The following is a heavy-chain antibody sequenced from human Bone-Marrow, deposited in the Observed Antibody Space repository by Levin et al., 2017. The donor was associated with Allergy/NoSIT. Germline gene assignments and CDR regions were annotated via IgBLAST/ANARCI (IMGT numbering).Heavy chain of an antibody. CDR3: AIAAAGENWFDP. CDR2: INTNTGNP. Sequence: GESLKISCKASGYTFTSYAMNWVRQAPGQGLEWMGWINTNTGNPTYAQGFTGRFVFSVDTSVSTAYLQICSLKAEDTAVYYCAIAAAGENWFDPWGQGTLVTVSS. D-gene: IGHD6-13*01. CDR1: GYTFTSYA. J-gene: IGHJ5*02. V-gene: IGHV7-4-1*01.